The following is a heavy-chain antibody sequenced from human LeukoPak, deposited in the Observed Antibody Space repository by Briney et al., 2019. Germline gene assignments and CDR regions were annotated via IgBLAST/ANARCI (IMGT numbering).Heavy chain of an antibody. CDR1: GYSISSGYY. D-gene: IGHD2-15*01. Sequence: PSETLSLTCAVSGYSISSGYYWGWIRQPPGKGLEWIGSIYYSGSTYYNPSLKSRVTISVDTSKNQFSLKLSSVTAADTAVYYCARHTRSIDAFDIWGQGTMVTVSS. V-gene: IGHV4-38-2*01. CDR3: ARHTRSIDAFDI. J-gene: IGHJ3*02. CDR2: IYYSGST.